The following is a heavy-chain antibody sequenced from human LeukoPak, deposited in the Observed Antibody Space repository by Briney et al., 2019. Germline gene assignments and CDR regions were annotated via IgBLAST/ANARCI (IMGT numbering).Heavy chain of an antibody. Sequence: GASVKVSCKASGYTFTSYDINWVRQATGQGLEWMGWMNPNSGNTGYAQKFQGRVTMTRNTSISTAYMELSSLRSEDTAVYYCASPIKRGYSYVLDYWGQGTLVTVSS. J-gene: IGHJ4*02. D-gene: IGHD5-18*01. V-gene: IGHV1-8*01. CDR3: ASPIKRGYSYVLDY. CDR2: MNPNSGNT. CDR1: GYTFTSYD.